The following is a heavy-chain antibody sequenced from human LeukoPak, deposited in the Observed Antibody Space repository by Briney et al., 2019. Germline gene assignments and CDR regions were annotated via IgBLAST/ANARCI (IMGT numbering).Heavy chain of an antibody. D-gene: IGHD6-13*01. CDR3: ARDRLAAAGTNDAFDI. V-gene: IGHV1-69*05. CDR1: GGTFSSYG. J-gene: IGHJ3*02. Sequence: SVKVSCTASGGTFSSYGISWVRQAPGQGLEWVGGSIPIFGTANYAQKFQGRVTITTDESTSTAYMELSSLRSEDTAVYYCARDRLAAAGTNDAFDIWGQGTMVTVSS. CDR2: SIPIFGTA.